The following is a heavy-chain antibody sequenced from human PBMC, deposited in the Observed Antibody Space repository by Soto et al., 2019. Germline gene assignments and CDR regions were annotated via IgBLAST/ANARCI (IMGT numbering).Heavy chain of an antibody. CDR2: ISYDGSNK. CDR3: ARDIWGATRYYDILTGYTDGGFDY. D-gene: IGHD3-9*01. CDR1: GFTFSSYA. V-gene: IGHV3-30-3*01. Sequence: QVQLVESGGGVVQPGRSLRLSCAASGFTFSSYAMHWVRQAPGKGLEWVAVISYDGSNKYYADSVKGLFTISRDNSQKTLYLQMNSLRAEDTAGYYCARDIWGATRYYDILTGYTDGGFDYWGQGTLVTVSS. J-gene: IGHJ4*02.